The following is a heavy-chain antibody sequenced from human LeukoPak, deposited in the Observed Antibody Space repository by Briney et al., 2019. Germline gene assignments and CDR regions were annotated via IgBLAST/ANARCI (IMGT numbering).Heavy chain of an antibody. J-gene: IGHJ3*02. V-gene: IGHV3-23*01. CDR3: ARVRGYSYGPHDAFDI. Sequence: PGGSLRLSCAASGFTFSSYAMSWVRQAPGKGLEWVSAISGSGGSTYYADSVKGRFTISRDNSKNTLYLQMNSLRAEDTAVYYCARVRGYSYGPHDAFDIWGQGTMVTVSS. CDR2: ISGSGGST. CDR1: GFTFSSYA. D-gene: IGHD5-18*01.